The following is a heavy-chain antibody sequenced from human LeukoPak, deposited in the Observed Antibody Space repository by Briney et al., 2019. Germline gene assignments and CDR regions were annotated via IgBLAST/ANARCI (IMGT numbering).Heavy chain of an antibody. D-gene: IGHD5-18*01. V-gene: IGHV3-7*01. CDR2: IKKSGSET. Sequence: GGSLRLSCAASGFTLSTYWMSWVRQAPGKGLEWVAMIKKSGSETHYVDSVKGRFTISRDSARNSLYLQMSSLKADDTAVYYCASLDTAAIRTGGYWGQGTLVTVSS. CDR3: ASLDTAAIRTGGY. J-gene: IGHJ4*02. CDR1: GFTLSTYW.